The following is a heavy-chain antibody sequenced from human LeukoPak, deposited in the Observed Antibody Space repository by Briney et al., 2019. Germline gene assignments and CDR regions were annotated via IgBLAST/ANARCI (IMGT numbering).Heavy chain of an antibody. CDR3: ARDKIVGATHFDY. V-gene: IGHV3-21*01. J-gene: IGHJ4*02. CDR1: GFTFSSYS. D-gene: IGHD1-26*01. CDR2: ISSSSSYI. Sequence: GGSLRLSCVASGFTFSSYSVNWVRQAPGKGLEWVSCISSSSSYIYYADSVKGRFTISRDNDKNSLYLQMNSLRAEDTAVYYCARDKIVGATHFDYWGQGTLVTVSS.